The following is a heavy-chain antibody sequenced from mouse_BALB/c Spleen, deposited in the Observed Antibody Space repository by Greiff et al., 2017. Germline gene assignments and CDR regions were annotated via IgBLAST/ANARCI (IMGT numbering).Heavy chain of an antibody. V-gene: IGHV3-2*02. CDR1: GYSITSDYA. J-gene: IGHJ4*01. CDR3: ARGGYDMAMDY. Sequence: EVKLLESGPGLVKPSQSLSLTCTVTGYSITSDYAWNWIRQFPGNKLEWMGYISYSGSTSYNPSLKSRISITRDTSKNQFFLQLNSVTTEDTATYYCARGGYDMAMDYWGQGTSVTVSS. CDR2: ISYSGST. D-gene: IGHD2-3*01.